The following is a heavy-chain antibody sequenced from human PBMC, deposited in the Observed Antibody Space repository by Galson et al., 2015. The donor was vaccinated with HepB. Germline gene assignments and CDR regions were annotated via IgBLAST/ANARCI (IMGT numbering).Heavy chain of an antibody. CDR2: IIPIFGTA. V-gene: IGHV1-69*13. D-gene: IGHD3-10*01. J-gene: IGHJ5*02. CDR3: ASGRPITMVQGVIIRGWWFDP. CDR1: GGTFSSYA. Sequence: SVKVSCKASGGTFSSYAISWVRQAPGQGLEWMGGIIPIFGTANYAQKFQGRVTITADESTSTAYMELSSLRSEDTAVYYCASGRPITMVQGVIIRGWWFDPWGQGTLVTVSS.